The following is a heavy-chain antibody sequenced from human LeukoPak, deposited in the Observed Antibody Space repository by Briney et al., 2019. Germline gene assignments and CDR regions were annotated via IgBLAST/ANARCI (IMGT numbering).Heavy chain of an antibody. Sequence: SETLSLTCTVSGGSISSYYWSWIRQPPGKGLEWVGYIYYSGSTNYNPSLKGRVTISVDTSKNQFSLKLSSVTAADTAVYYCARLWSGYFPDYWGQGTLVTVSS. J-gene: IGHJ4*02. CDR3: ARLWSGYFPDY. D-gene: IGHD3-3*01. CDR2: IYYSGST. CDR1: GGSISSYY. V-gene: IGHV4-59*08.